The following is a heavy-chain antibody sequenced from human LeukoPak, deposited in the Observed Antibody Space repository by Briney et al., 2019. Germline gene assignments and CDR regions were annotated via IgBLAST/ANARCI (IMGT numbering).Heavy chain of an antibody. V-gene: IGHV4-34*01. CDR3: ASFYDIYAFDF. CDR2: INYVGST. D-gene: IGHD3-16*01. Sequence: PESLSLTCAVSGGTFSAYFWSWVRQAPGKGPEWIGEINYVGSTNYNPSLKDRVSISSDASKNQFYLELTSVTAADTAVYYCASFYDIYAFDFWGLGTMVTVSS. CDR1: GGTFSAYF. J-gene: IGHJ3*01.